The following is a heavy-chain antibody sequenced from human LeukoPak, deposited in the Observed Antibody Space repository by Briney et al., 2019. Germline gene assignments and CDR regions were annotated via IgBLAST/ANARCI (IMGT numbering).Heavy chain of an antibody. D-gene: IGHD3-10*01. V-gene: IGHV4-34*01. CDR1: GGSFSGFY. J-gene: IGHJ4*02. Sequence: PSETLSLTCAVYGGSFSGFYWSWIRQPPGKGLEWIGEINHSGSTYYNPSLKSRVTISVDTSKNQFSLKLSSVTAADTAVYYCARASPEGGYYPSGSPLPVDYWGQGTLVTVSS. CDR3: ARASPEGGYYPSGSPLPVDY. CDR2: INHSGST.